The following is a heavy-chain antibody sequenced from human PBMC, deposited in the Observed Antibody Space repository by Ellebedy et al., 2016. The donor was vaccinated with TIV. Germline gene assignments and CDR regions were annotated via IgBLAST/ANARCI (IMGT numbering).Heavy chain of an antibody. CDR3: MAGLDRGEK. Sequence: GGSLRLXCAASGFTFNKFAMNWVRQAPGKGLEWVAGITAGGYNTYYADSVKGRFTISRDNSKNSLNLQMHSLRDEDTAIYWAMAGLDRGEKWGQGTLVTVSS. CDR2: ITAGGYNT. J-gene: IGHJ4*02. V-gene: IGHV3-23*01. CDR1: GFTFNKFA. D-gene: IGHD6-19*01.